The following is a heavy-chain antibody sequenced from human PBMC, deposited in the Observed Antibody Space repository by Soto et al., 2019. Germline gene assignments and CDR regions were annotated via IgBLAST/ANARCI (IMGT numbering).Heavy chain of an antibody. Sequence: PSXTLSLTCTVSGGSISSYYWSWIRQPPGKGLEWIGYIYYSGSTNYNPSLKSRVTISVDTSKNQFSLKLSSVTAADTAVYYCARRWGAAVDYWGQGTLVTAPQ. V-gene: IGHV4-59*08. J-gene: IGHJ4*02. CDR1: GGSISSYY. CDR3: ARRWGAAVDY. D-gene: IGHD1-26*01. CDR2: IYYSGST.